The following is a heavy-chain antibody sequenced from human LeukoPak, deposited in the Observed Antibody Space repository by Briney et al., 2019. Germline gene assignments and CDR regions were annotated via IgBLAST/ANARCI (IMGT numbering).Heavy chain of an antibody. CDR1: GGSFSGHY. CDR3: ARETPLRWWFDP. J-gene: IGHJ5*02. CDR2: INHSGST. V-gene: IGHV4-34*01. D-gene: IGHD4-23*01. Sequence: PSETLSLTCAVYGGSFSGHYWSWIRQPPGKGLEWIGEINHSGSTNYNPSLKSRVTISVDTSKNQFSLKLSSVTAADTAVYYCARETPLRWWFDPWGQGTLVTVSS.